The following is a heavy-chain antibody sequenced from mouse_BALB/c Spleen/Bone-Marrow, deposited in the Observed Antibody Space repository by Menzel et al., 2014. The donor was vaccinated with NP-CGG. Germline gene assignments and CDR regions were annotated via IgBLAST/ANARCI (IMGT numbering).Heavy chain of an antibody. D-gene: IGHD2-4*01. Sequence: EVKLVESGGGLVQPGGSLKLSCAASGFTFSSYGMFWVRQTPDKRLEFVATINTNGGDTYYPDSVKGRFTISRDNAKNTLYLQMSSLKSEDTAMYYCARGDDYVSWFAYWGQGTLVTVSA. J-gene: IGHJ3*01. V-gene: IGHV5-6-3*01. CDR1: GFTFSSYG. CDR3: ARGDDYVSWFAY. CDR2: INTNGGDT.